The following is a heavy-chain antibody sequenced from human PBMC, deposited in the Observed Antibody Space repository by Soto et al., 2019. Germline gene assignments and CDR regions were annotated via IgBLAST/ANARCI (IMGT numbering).Heavy chain of an antibody. CDR1: GLTFSDYY. CDR2: ISSSGSST. CDR3: ASHTGYSSGWAFDY. J-gene: IGHJ4*02. Sequence: QVQLVESGGGLVKPGGSLRLSCAASGLTFSDYYMSWIRQAPGKGLEWVSYISSSGSSTYYVDSVKGRFTISRDNAKNSLYLQMNRMRAEDTAVYYCASHTGYSSGWAFDYWGQGTLVTISS. D-gene: IGHD6-19*01. V-gene: IGHV3-11*01.